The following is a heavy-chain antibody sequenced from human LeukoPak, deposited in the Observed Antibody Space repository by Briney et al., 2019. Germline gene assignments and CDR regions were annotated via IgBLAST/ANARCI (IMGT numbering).Heavy chain of an antibody. D-gene: IGHD3-22*01. J-gene: IGHJ4*02. V-gene: IGHV1-2*02. CDR1: GYTFTGYY. CDR3: ARVKTMIGVVRLFDY. Sequence: ASVKVSCKASGYTFTGYYMHWVRQAPGQGLEWMGWINPNSGGTNYAQKFQGRVTMTRDTSISTAYMELSRLRSDDTAVYYCARVKTMIGVVRLFDYWGQGTQVTVSS. CDR2: INPNSGGT.